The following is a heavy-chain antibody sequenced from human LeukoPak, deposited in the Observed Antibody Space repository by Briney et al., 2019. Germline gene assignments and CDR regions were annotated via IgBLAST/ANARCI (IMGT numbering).Heavy chain of an antibody. CDR1: GGTFSSYA. CDR3: ARVTLGGLDY. V-gene: IGHV1-69*05. D-gene: IGHD3-16*01. CDR2: IIPIFGTA. J-gene: IGHJ4*02. Sequence: SVKVSCKASGGTFSSYAISWARQAPGQGLERMGGIIPIFGTANYAQKFQGRVTITTDESTSTAYMELSSLRSEDTAVYYCARVTLGGLDYWGQGTLVTVSS.